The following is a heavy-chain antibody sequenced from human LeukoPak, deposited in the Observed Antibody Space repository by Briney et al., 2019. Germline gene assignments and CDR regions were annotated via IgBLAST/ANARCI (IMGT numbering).Heavy chain of an antibody. D-gene: IGHD4-17*01. J-gene: IGHJ4*02. CDR2: ISYDGSNK. V-gene: IGHV3-30-3*01. CDR1: GFTFSSYA. Sequence: GGSLRLSCAASGFTFSSYAMPWVRQAPGKGLEWVAVISYDGSNKYYADSVKGRFTISRDNSKNTLYLQMNSLRAEDTAVYYCARSPIGDYFYFDYWGQGTLVTVSS. CDR3: ARSPIGDYFYFDY.